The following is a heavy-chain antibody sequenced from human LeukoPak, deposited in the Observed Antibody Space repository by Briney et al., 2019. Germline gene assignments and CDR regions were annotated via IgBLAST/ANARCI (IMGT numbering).Heavy chain of an antibody. D-gene: IGHD3-10*01. J-gene: IGHJ4*02. V-gene: IGHV3-48*03. CDR1: GFTFSSYE. Sequence: GGSLRLSCAASGFTFSSYEMNWVRQAPGKGLEWVSHISSSGSTIYYADSVKGRFTISRDNAKNSLYLQMNSLRAEDTAVYYCARGYYSFDYWGQGTLVTVSS. CDR3: ARGYYSFDY. CDR2: ISSSGSTI.